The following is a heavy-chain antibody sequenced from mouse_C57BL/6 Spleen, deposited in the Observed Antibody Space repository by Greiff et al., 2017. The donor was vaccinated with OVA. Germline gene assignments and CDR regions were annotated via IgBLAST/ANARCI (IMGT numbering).Heavy chain of an antibody. CDR1: GYSITSGYY. CDR3: ARIYYDYDGTDWYFDV. J-gene: IGHJ1*03. V-gene: IGHV3-6*01. CDR2: ISYDGSN. D-gene: IGHD2-4*01. Sequence: EVQLQQSGPGLVKPSQSLSLTCSVTGYSITSGYYWNWIRQFPGNKLEWMGYISYDGSNNYNPSLKNRISITRDTSKNQFFLKLNSVTTEDTATYYCARIYYDYDGTDWYFDVWGTGTTVTVSS.